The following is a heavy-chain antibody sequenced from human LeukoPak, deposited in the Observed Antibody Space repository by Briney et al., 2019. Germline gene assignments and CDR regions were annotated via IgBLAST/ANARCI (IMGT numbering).Heavy chain of an antibody. J-gene: IGHJ6*03. CDR2: IIPIFGTA. Sequence: GASVKVSCKASGGTFSSYAISWVRQAPGQGLEWMGGIIPIFGTANYAQKFQGRVTITADESTSTAYMELSSLRSEDTAVYYCASRGEMATYYYYYMDVWGKGTTATVSS. V-gene: IGHV1-69*13. D-gene: IGHD5-24*01. CDR1: GGTFSSYA. CDR3: ASRGEMATYYYYYMDV.